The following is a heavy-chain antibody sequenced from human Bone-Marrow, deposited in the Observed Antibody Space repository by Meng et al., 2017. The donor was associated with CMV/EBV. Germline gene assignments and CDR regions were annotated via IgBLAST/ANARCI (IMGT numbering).Heavy chain of an antibody. J-gene: IGHJ4*02. CDR2: LSSGSGSR. CDR1: GFTFSSYS. V-gene: IGHV3-21*01. Sequence: GESLKISCAASGFTFSSYSMNWVRQAPGKGLEWVSSLSSGSGSRNYRDSVKGRFTISRDNAKKSLYLQMNSLRAEDTAVYYCARDRVLYYDFWSGYYVSDDYWGQGTLVTVSS. CDR3: ARDRVLYYDFWSGYYVSDDY. D-gene: IGHD3-3*01.